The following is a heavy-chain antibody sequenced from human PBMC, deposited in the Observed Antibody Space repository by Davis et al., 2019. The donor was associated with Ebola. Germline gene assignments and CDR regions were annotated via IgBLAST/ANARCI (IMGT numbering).Heavy chain of an antibody. CDR3: AKAGYQLLDFDY. V-gene: IGHV3-23*01. CDR2: ISGSGGST. D-gene: IGHD2-2*01. Sequence: GESLKISCSASGLTLSNYWMSWVRQAPGKGLEWVSAISGSGGSTYYADSVKGRFTISRDNSRNTLYLQMNSLRAEDTALYYCAKAGYQLLDFDYWGQGTLVIVSS. J-gene: IGHJ4*02. CDR1: GLTLSNYW.